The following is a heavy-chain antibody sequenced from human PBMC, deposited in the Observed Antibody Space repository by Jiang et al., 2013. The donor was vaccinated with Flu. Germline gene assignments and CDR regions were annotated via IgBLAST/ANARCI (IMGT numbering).Heavy chain of an antibody. CDR1: GGTFSSYA. CDR2: IIPIFGTA. D-gene: IGHD4-17*01. J-gene: IGHJ4*02. CDR3: ARDGADCGDYAWVFDY. Sequence: EVKKPGSSVKVSCKASGGTFSSYAISWVRQAPGQGLEWMGGIIPIFGTANYAQKFQGRVTITADESTSTAYMGLSSLRSEDTAVYYCARDGADCGDYAWVFDYWGQGTLVTVSS. V-gene: IGHV1-69*01.